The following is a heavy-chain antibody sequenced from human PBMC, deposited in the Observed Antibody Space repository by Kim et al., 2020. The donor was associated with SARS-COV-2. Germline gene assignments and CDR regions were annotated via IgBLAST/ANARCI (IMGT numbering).Heavy chain of an antibody. J-gene: IGHJ4*02. D-gene: IGHD3-22*01. CDR3: ARPKNQDDYYDSSGYDY. Sequence: ASVKVSCKASGYTFTSYAMNWVRQAPGQGLEWMGWINTNTGNPTYAQGFTGRFVFSLDTSVSTAYLQISSLKAEDTAVYYCARPKNQDDYYDSSGYDYWGQGTLVTVSS. V-gene: IGHV7-4-1*02. CDR1: GYTFTSYA. CDR2: INTNTGNP.